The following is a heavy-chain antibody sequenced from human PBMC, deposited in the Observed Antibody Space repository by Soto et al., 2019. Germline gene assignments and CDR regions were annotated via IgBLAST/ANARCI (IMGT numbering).Heavy chain of an antibody. V-gene: IGHV3-23*01. Sequence: GGSLRLSCAASGFTFSSYAMSWVRQAPGKGLEWVSAISGSGGSTYYADSVKGRFTISRDNSKNTLYLQMNSLRAEDTAVYYCAKVALEWLLRAPQYYMDVWGKGTTVTVSS. D-gene: IGHD3-3*01. J-gene: IGHJ6*03. CDR1: GFTFSSYA. CDR3: AKVALEWLLRAPQYYMDV. CDR2: ISGSGGST.